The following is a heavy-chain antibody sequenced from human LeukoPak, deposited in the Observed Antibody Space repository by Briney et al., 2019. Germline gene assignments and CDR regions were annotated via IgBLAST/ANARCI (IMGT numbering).Heavy chain of an antibody. CDR1: GYTFTSYG. D-gene: IGHD6-19*01. Sequence: ASVKVSCKASGYTFTSYGISWVRQAPGQGLEWMDWLTPYIGNTNYAQKLQGRVTMTTDTSTSTAYMELRSLRSDDTAVYYCARDSRVSGWYGELNGGPFDYWGQGTLVTVSS. V-gene: IGHV1-18*01. CDR3: ARDSRVSGWYGELNGGPFDY. CDR2: LTPYIGNT. J-gene: IGHJ4*02.